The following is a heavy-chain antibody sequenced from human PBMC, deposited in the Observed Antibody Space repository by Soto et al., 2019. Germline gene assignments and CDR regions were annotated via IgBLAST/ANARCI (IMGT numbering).Heavy chain of an antibody. CDR2: IYHSGST. CDR3: ARDGPKYCTNGVCSYYGMDV. D-gene: IGHD2-8*01. Sequence: SETLSLTCAVSGYSISSGYYLGWIRQPPRKGLEGIGSIYHSGSTYYNPSLKSRVTISVDTSKNQFSLKLSSVTAADTAVYYCARDGPKYCTNGVCSYYGMDVWGQGTTVTVS. V-gene: IGHV4-38-2*02. CDR1: GYSISSGYY. J-gene: IGHJ6*02.